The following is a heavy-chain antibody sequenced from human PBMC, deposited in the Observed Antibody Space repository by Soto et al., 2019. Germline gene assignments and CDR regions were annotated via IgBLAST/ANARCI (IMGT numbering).Heavy chain of an antibody. CDR2: ISYDGSNK. CDR3: ATLLEWLDYDY. V-gene: IGHV3-30-3*01. CDR1: GFTFSSYA. Sequence: QVQLVESGGGAVQPGRSLRLSCAASGFTFSSYAMHWVRQAPGKGLEWVAVISYDGSNKYYADSVKGRFTISRDNSKNTLYLQMNSLRAEDTAVYYCATLLEWLDYDYWGQGTLVTVSS. D-gene: IGHD3-3*01. J-gene: IGHJ4*02.